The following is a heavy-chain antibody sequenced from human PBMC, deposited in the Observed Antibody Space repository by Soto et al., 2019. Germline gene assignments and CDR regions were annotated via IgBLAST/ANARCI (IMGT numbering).Heavy chain of an antibody. Sequence: ASVKVSCKASGGTFSSYAISWVRQAPGQGLEWMGGIIPIFGTANYAQKFQGRVTITADESTSTAYMELSSLRSEDTAVYYCARDEARFFASRGGMDVWGQGTTVTVSS. J-gene: IGHJ6*02. D-gene: IGHD3-3*01. CDR3: ARDEARFFASRGGMDV. CDR1: GGTFSSYA. V-gene: IGHV1-69*13. CDR2: IIPIFGTA.